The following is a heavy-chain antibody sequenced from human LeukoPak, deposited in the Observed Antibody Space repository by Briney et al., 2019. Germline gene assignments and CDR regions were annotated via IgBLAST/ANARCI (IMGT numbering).Heavy chain of an antibody. J-gene: IGHJ4*02. V-gene: IGHV4-4*07. CDR1: GGSISSYY. CDR3: ARVYCSSTSCLFDY. Sequence: SETLSLTCTVSGGSISSYYCSWIRQPAGKGMGWIGRVHTSGSTNYNPSLTCRVTMSVDTSKNHFSLKLSSVTATHTAVYYCARVYCSSTSCLFDYWGQGTLVTVSS. D-gene: IGHD2-2*01. CDR2: VHTSGST.